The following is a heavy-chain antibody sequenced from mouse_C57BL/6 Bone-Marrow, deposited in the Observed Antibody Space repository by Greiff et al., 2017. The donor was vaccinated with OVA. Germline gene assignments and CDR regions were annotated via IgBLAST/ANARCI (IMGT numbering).Heavy chain of an antibody. J-gene: IGHJ1*03. V-gene: IGHV14-2*01. CDR1: GFNIKDYY. D-gene: IGHD2-5*01. Sequence: VQLKQSGAELVKPGASVKLSCTASGFNIKDYYMHWVKQRTEQGLEWIGRIDPEDGETKYAPNFQGKATITADTSSNTAYLQLSSLTSEDTAVYYGASLYYSNYVGYFDVWGTGTTVTVSS. CDR3: ASLYYSNYVGYFDV. CDR2: IDPEDGET.